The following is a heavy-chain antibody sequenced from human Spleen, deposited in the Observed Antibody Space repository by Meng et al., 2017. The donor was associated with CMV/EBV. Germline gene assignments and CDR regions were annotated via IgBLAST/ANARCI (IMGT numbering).Heavy chain of an antibody. J-gene: IGHJ4*02. Sequence: GGSLRLSCAASGFTFSSYSMNWVRQAPGKGLEWVSSISSSSSYIYYADSVQGRFTISRDNSKSTLHLQMNNLRAEDTAVYYCAKQIYDFWSGYYRGPNDYWGQGTLVTVSS. CDR1: GFTFSSYS. D-gene: IGHD3-3*01. CDR3: AKQIYDFWSGYYRGPNDY. V-gene: IGHV3-21*04. CDR2: ISSSSSYI.